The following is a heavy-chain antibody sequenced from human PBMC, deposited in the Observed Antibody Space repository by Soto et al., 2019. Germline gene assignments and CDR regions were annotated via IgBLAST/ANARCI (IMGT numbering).Heavy chain of an antibody. Sequence: KTGGSLRLSCAASGFNFNSYTINWVRQAPGKRLEWLSSISSSGYIFSTDSVRGRFTISRDNAKNSVYLQINSLRAEDTAVYYCDCSSTSCYHNWFDPWGQGTLVTVSS. V-gene: IGHV3-21*01. CDR2: ISSSGYI. CDR1: GFNFNSYT. CDR3: DCSSTSCYHNWFDP. J-gene: IGHJ5*02. D-gene: IGHD2-2*01.